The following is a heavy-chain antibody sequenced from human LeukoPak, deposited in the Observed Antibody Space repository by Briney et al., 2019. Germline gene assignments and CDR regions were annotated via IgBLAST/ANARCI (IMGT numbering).Heavy chain of an antibody. CDR2: IYYSGST. D-gene: IGHD3-22*01. J-gene: IGHJ4*02. CDR1: GGSISSSSYY. V-gene: IGHV4-39*01. Sequence: SETLSLTCTVSGGSISSSSYYWGWIRQPPGKGLEWIGSIYYSGSTYYNPSLKSRVTISVDTSKNQFSLKLSSVTAADTAVYYFARHGKRNYYDSSGYYKYWGQGTLVTVSS. CDR3: ARHGKRNYYDSSGYYKY.